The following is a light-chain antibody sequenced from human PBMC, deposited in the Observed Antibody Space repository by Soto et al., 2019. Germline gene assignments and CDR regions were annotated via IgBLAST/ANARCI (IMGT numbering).Light chain of an antibody. J-gene: IGKJ1*01. Sequence: VLTQSPCTLSLSPGERATLSCRASQSVSSTYLAWYQQKPGQAPRLLIYGASSRATGIPDRFSGSGSGTDFTLTISRLEPEDFAVYYCQQFGSSPRTFGQRTKVDIK. CDR2: GAS. CDR3: QQFGSSPRT. CDR1: QSVSSTY. V-gene: IGKV3-20*01.